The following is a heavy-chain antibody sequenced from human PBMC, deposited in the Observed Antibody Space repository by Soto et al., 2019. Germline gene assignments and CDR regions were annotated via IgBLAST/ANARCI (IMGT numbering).Heavy chain of an antibody. CDR1: GFTFSSYA. Sequence: PGGSLRLSCAASGFTFSSYAMSWVRQAPGKGLEWVSAISGSGGSTYYADSVKGRFTISRDNSKNTLYLQMNSLRAEDTAVYYCAKESYYYGSGSYYPRAPFDYWGQGTLVTVSS. CDR2: ISGSGGST. J-gene: IGHJ4*02. CDR3: AKESYYYGSGSYYPRAPFDY. V-gene: IGHV3-23*01. D-gene: IGHD3-10*01.